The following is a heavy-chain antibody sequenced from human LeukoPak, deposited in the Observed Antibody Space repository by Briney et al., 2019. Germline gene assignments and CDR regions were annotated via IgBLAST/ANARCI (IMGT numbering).Heavy chain of an antibody. CDR1: GGSITSYTHY. Sequence: SETLSLTCTVSGGSITSYTHYWGWIRQPPGKGLEWVATVYYTGGTYYNPSLKSRVTISIDTSRNHFSLKLTSVIAADTAMYYCVSNSSSSPWFDPWGQGTLVTVSS. D-gene: IGHD6-6*01. J-gene: IGHJ5*02. CDR3: VSNSSSSPWFDP. CDR2: VYYTGGT. V-gene: IGHV4-39*02.